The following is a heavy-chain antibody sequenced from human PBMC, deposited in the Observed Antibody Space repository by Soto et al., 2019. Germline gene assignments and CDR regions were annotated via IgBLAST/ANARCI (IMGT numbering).Heavy chain of an antibody. CDR1: GYSFTSYW. V-gene: IGHV5-10-1*01. D-gene: IGHD6-6*01. J-gene: IGHJ5*02. Sequence: GESLKISCKGSGYSFTSYWISWVRQMPGKGLEWMGRIDPSDSYTNYSPSFQGHVTISADKSISTAYLQRSSLKASDTAMYYCAREIAARNWFDPWGQGTLVTVSS. CDR2: IDPSDSYT. CDR3: AREIAARNWFDP.